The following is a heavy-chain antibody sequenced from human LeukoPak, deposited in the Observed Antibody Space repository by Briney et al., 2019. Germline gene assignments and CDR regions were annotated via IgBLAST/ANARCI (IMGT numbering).Heavy chain of an antibody. V-gene: IGHV4-59*01. J-gene: IGHJ4*02. Sequence: SETLSLTCTVSGGSISGYYWSWIRQPPGKGLEWIGYIFYSGSTNYNPSLKSRVTISLDTSKEQFSLKMSSVTAADTAVYYCARDNGIYFDYWGQGTLVTVST. CDR1: GGSISGYY. CDR2: IFYSGST. CDR3: ARDNGIYFDY.